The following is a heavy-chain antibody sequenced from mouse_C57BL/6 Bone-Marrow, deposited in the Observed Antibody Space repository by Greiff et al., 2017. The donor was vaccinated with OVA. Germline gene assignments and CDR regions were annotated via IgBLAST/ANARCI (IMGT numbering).Heavy chain of an antibody. V-gene: IGHV1-69*01. CDR2: IDPSDSYT. CDR3: AREGGPYYDMDD. J-gene: IGHJ4*01. Sequence: QVQLQQPGAELVMPGASVKLSCKASGYTFTSYWMHWVKQRPGQGLEWIGEIDPSDSYTNYNQKFKGKSTLTVDKSSSTADMQLSSLTSEDSAVYYCAREGGPYYDMDDWGQGTSVTVAS. CDR1: GYTFTSYW.